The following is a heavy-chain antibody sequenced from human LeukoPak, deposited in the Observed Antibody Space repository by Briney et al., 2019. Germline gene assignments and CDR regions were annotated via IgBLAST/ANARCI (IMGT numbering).Heavy chain of an antibody. D-gene: IGHD3-3*01. CDR2: FDPEDGET. V-gene: IGHV1-24*01. CDR3: ATSDFWSGYSPTFDY. J-gene: IGHJ4*02. CDR1: GYTLTELS. Sequence: GASVKVSCKVSGYTLTELSMHWVRQAPGKGLEWMGGFDPEDGETIYAQKFQGRVTMTEDTSTDTAYMELSSLRSEDTAVYYCATSDFWSGYSPTFDYWGQGTLVTVSS.